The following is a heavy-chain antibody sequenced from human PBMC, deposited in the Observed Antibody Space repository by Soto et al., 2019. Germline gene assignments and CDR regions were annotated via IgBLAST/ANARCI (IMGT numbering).Heavy chain of an antibody. D-gene: IGHD6-19*01. J-gene: IGHJ4*02. CDR1: GASISDNNW. Sequence: QVQLQESGPGLVKPSGTVSLTYAVSGASISDNNWWSWVRQPPGKGLEWIGEVVHWGTTNYNPSLRSRVTISMDKSKNQISLTLSSVTAADSALYYCARHIGVTGTRGFDYWGQGTLVTVSS. CDR3: ARHIGVTGTRGFDY. CDR2: VVHWGTT. V-gene: IGHV4-4*02.